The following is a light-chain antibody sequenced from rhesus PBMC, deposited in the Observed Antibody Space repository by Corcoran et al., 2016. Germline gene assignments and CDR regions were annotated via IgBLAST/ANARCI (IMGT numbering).Light chain of an antibody. V-gene: IGKV1-25*01. CDR2: DAS. Sequence: DIQMTQSPSSLSASVGDTVTITCQASQGIGKYLAWYQLKPGKAPKFLIYDASTLQSGVPSRFSGIGSGTEFSLTISRLQTEDFETYYCQQHKTYPPAFGPGTKVEI. J-gene: IGKJ1*01. CDR3: QQHKTYPPA. CDR1: QGIGKY.